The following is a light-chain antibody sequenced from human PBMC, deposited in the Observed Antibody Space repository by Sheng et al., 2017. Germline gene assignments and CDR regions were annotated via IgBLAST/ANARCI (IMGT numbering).Light chain of an antibody. CDR1: SSNVGAHNF. J-gene: IGLJ3*02. CDR3: SSYTTSGTWV. Sequence: QSALTQTASVSGSPGQSITISCTGTSSNVGAHNFVSWYQQHPGKAPKVLIYAVTSRPSGVSNRFSASKSGNTASLTISGLQAEDEADYYCSSYTTSGTWVFGGGTKLTV. V-gene: IGLV2-14*01. CDR2: AVT.